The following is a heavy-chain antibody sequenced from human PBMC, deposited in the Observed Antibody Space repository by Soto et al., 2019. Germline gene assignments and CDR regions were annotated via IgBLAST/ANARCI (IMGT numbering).Heavy chain of an antibody. CDR1: GFTVSSNY. V-gene: IGHV3-53*01. CDR3: ARDRVESGYPEYFQH. CDR2: IYSGGST. D-gene: IGHD3-22*01. J-gene: IGHJ1*01. Sequence: PWGSLRLSCAASGFTVSSNYMIWVRQAPGKGLEWVSVIYSGGSTYYADSVKGRFTISRDNSKNTLYLQMNSLRAEDTAVYYCARDRVESGYPEYFQHWGQGT.